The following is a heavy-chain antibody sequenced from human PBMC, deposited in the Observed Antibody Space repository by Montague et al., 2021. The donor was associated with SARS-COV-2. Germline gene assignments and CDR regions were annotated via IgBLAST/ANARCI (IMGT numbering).Heavy chain of an antibody. CDR3: ARQGGPAGKHWFDP. CDR2: IHHSGTT. J-gene: IGHJ5*02. Sequence: SETLSLTCTVSGGSVSGTSYYWAWIRQPPGKGLEWIVNIHHSGTTFYNLSLKSRVTISVDTFKNEVSLKLNSVTAADTAVYYCARQGGPAGKHWFDPWGQGTLVTVSS. CDR1: GGSVSGTSYY. V-gene: IGHV4-39*01. D-gene: IGHD2-2*01.